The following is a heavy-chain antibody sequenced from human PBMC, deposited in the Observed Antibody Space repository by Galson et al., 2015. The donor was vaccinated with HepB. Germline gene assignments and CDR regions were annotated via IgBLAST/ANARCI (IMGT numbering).Heavy chain of an antibody. CDR3: AKVDGSGSYYPGVYYYYGMDV. CDR1: GGSISSGGYY. D-gene: IGHD3-10*01. V-gene: IGHV4-31*03. Sequence: CTVSGGSISSGGYYWSWIRQHPGKGLEWIGYIYYSGSTYYNPSLKSRVTISVDTSKNQFSLKLSSVTAADTAVYYCAKVDGSGSYYPGVYYYYGMDVWGQGTTVTVSS. CDR2: IYYSGST. J-gene: IGHJ6*02.